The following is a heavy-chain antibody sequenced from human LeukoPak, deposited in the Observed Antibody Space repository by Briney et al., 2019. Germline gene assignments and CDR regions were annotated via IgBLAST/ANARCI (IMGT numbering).Heavy chain of an antibody. Sequence: ASVKVSCKASGFTFTSYYMHWVRQAPGQGLEWMGIINPSGGSTSYPQKFQGRVTMTRDTSTSTVYMELSSLRSEDTAVYYCACVVRGAFDIWGQGTLVTVSS. D-gene: IGHD2-21*01. CDR2: INPSGGST. CDR3: ACVVRGAFDI. J-gene: IGHJ3*02. CDR1: GFTFTSYY. V-gene: IGHV1-46*03.